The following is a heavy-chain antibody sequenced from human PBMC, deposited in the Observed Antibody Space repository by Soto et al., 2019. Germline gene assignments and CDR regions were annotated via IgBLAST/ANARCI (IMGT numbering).Heavy chain of an antibody. J-gene: IGHJ6*03. D-gene: IGHD3-10*01. V-gene: IGHV1-18*01. CDR1: GYTFTSHG. Sequence: QVQLVQSGPEVKKPGASVKVSCKASGYTFTSHGVSWVRQAPGQGLEWMGWISASNGDTNYAQELQGRVTVPTDTSTSTAYMELRSLRPEDTAVYYCARMLRGSSFDFYHYIDVWGKGTTVTVSS. CDR3: ARMLRGSSFDFYHYIDV. CDR2: ISASNGDT.